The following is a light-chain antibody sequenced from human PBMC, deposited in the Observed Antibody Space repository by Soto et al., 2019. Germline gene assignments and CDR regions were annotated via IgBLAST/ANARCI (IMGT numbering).Light chain of an antibody. CDR3: HQSYSTLPFT. CDR2: AAS. CDR1: QSISSY. Sequence: DIQMTQSPSSLSASVGDRVTITCRASQSISSYLKWYQQKPGKAPKLLLYAASSLQSGVPARFSGSGSGTDFPHPISSLQPEDFATYYCHQSYSTLPFTFGPGTKVDIK. V-gene: IGKV1-39*01. J-gene: IGKJ3*01.